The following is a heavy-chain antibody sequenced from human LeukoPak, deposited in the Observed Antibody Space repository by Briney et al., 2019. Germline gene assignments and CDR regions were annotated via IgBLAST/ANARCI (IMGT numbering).Heavy chain of an antibody. J-gene: IGHJ4*02. V-gene: IGHV3-74*01. Sequence: PGGSLRLSCAASGFTFSSYWMYWVRQAPGKGLVWVSRINSDGSTTNYADSVKGRFTISRDNSQNTLYLQMNSLRVEDTAVYYCAAKWLLRRYWGQGTLVTVSS. CDR3: AAKWLLRRY. CDR1: GFTFSSYW. D-gene: IGHD3-22*01. CDR2: INSDGSTT.